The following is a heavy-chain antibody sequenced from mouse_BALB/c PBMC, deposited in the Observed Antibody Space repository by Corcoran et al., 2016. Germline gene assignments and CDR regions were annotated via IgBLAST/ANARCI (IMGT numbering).Heavy chain of an antibody. D-gene: IGHD2-3*01. V-gene: IGHV3-6*02. CDR2: ISYDGSN. CDR3: ARRARGGYSWYFDV. CDR1: GYSITSGYY. J-gene: IGHJ1*01. Sequence: DVQLQESGPGLVKPSQSLSLTCSVTGYSITSGYYWNWIRQFPGNKLEWMGYISYDGSNNYNPSLKNRISITRDTSKNQFFLKLNSVTTEDTATYYCARRARGGYSWYFDVWGAGTTVTVSS.